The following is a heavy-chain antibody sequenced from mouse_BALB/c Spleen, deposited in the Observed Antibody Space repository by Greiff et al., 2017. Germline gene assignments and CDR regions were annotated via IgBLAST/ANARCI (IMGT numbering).Heavy chain of an antibody. D-gene: IGHD1-1*01. CDR3: ARGLSTVVGAMDY. V-gene: IGHV5-6-3*01. CDR2: INSNGGST. Sequence: EVMLVESGGGLVQPGGSLKLSCAASGFTFSSYGMSWVRQTPDKRLELVATINSNGGSTYYPDSVKGRFTISRDNAKNTLYLQMSSLKSEDTAMYYCARGLSTVVGAMDYWGQGTSVTVSS. J-gene: IGHJ4*01. CDR1: GFTFSSYG.